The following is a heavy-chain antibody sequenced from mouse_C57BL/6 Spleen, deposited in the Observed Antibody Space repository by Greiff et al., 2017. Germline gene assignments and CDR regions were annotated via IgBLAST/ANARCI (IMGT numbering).Heavy chain of an antibody. CDR2: IYPGDGDT. CDR1: GYAFSSSW. V-gene: IGHV1-82*01. Sequence: QVQLQQSGPELVKPGASVKISCKASGYAFSSSWMNWVKQRPGKGLEWIGRIYPGDGDTNYNQKFKGKSTLTVDKSSSTAYMQLSSLTSEDSAVYYCARTYYGSSNYAMDYWGQGTSVTVSS. J-gene: IGHJ4*01. CDR3: ARTYYGSSNYAMDY. D-gene: IGHD1-1*01.